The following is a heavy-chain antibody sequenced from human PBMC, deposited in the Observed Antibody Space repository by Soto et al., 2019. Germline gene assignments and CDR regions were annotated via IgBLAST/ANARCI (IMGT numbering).Heavy chain of an antibody. V-gene: IGHV3-33*01. CDR3: ARGSGYYMGY. CDR1: GFTVTTYA. J-gene: IGHJ4*01. Sequence: GGSLRLSCAASGFTVTTYAMHWVRQAPGKGLEWVAVMWFDGATDYYADSVEGRFTISRDNSKNTLFLQMNSLRAEDTAVYYCARGSGYYMGYWGHGTLVTVSS. CDR2: MWFDGATD. D-gene: IGHD3-3*01.